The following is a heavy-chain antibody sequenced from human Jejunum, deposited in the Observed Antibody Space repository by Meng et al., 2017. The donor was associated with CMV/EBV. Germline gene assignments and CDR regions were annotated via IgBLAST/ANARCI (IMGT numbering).Heavy chain of an antibody. Sequence: SGYTFSVSYLHWVRQAPGQGLEWMGWINPNSGGTTYAQNFQGSVTMTRDTSITTAYMELSRLRSDDTAMYYCARRGAVSGSFDYWGQGTLVTVSS. CDR2: INPNSGGT. D-gene: IGHD6-25*01. CDR1: GYTFSVSY. CDR3: ARRGAVSGSFDY. V-gene: IGHV1-2*02. J-gene: IGHJ4*02.